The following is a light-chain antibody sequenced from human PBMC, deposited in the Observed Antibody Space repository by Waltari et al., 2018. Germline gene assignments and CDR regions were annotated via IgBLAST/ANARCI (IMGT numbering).Light chain of an antibody. Sequence: EIVLTQSPGTLSLSPGERATLSCRPSQTVRTTYLAWYQQKPGQAPTLLIYGASSRATGIPDRFSGSGSGTDFSLTISSLEPEDFAVYYCQQYNISPLTFGGGTKVEIK. CDR2: GAS. CDR3: QQYNISPLT. V-gene: IGKV3-20*01. CDR1: QTVRTTY. J-gene: IGKJ4*01.